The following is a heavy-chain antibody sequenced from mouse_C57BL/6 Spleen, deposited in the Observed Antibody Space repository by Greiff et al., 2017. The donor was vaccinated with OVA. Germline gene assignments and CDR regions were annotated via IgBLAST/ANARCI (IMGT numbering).Heavy chain of an antibody. J-gene: IGHJ4*01. V-gene: IGHV5-17*01. CDR3: ARPLYGMDY. Sequence: EVKLVESGGGLVKPGGSLKLSCAASGFTFSDYGMHWVRQAPEKGLEWVAYISSGSSTIYYADTVKGRFTISRDNAKNTLFLQMTSLRSEDTAMYYCARPLYGMDYWGQGTSVTVSS. CDR1: GFTFSDYG. CDR2: ISSGSSTI.